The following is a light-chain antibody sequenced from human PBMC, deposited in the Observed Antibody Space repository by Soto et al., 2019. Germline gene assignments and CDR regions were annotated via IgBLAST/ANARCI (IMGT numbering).Light chain of an antibody. V-gene: IGLV2-8*01. CDR3: SSHGGSNNPYV. CDR1: SSDIGGYNF. Sequence: QSALTQPPSASGSLGQSVAISCTGTSSDIGGYNFVSWYQQHPGKAPKLMIYDVTKRPSGVPDRFSGSKSGNTATLIVSGLQAEDEADYYCSSHGGSNNPYVFGPGTKLTVL. CDR2: DVT. J-gene: IGLJ1*01.